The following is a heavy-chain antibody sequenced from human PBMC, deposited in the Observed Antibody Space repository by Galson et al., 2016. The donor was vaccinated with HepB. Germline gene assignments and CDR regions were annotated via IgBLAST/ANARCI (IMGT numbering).Heavy chain of an antibody. CDR2: IYYTGSN. D-gene: IGHD4-11*01. CDR3: AKVISTVALVFDS. CDR1: GASISGAHNY. J-gene: IGHJ4*02. V-gene: IGHV4-30-4*01. Sequence: TLSLTCSVSGASISGAHNYWSWLRQPPGKGLEWIGNIYYTGSNYSNPSLRSRVAMSVDTSQNEFSLNSKSVTAADTAIYFCAKVISTVALVFDSWGQGTLVTVSS.